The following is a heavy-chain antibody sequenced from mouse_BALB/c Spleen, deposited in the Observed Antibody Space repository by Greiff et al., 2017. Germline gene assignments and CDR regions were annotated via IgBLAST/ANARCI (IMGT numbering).Heavy chain of an antibody. J-gene: IGHJ4*01. Sequence: QVQLKESGPELVKPGASVRISCKASGYTFTSYYIHWVKQRPGQGLEWIGWIYPGNVNTKYNEKFKGKATLTADKSSSTAYMQLSSLTSEDSAVYFCARCPDYYGSSYGAMDYWGQGTSVTVSS. CDR2: IYPGNVNT. D-gene: IGHD1-1*01. CDR3: ARCPDYYGSSYGAMDY. CDR1: GYTFTSYY. V-gene: IGHV1S56*01.